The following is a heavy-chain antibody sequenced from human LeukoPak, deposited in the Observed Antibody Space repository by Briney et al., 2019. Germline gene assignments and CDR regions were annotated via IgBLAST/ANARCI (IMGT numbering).Heavy chain of an antibody. V-gene: IGHV3-53*01. Sequence: GGSLRLSCAASGFTVSSNYMSWVRQAPGKGLKWVSVIYGGGRTYYADSVKGRFTISRDNSKNTLYLQMNSLRAEDTAVYYCAARNYGDYPYFDYWGQGTLVTVSS. D-gene: IGHD4-17*01. J-gene: IGHJ4*02. CDR2: IYGGGRT. CDR3: AARNYGDYPYFDY. CDR1: GFTVSSNY.